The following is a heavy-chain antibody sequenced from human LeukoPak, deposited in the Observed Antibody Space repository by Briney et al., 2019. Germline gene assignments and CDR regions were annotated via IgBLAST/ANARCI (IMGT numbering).Heavy chain of an antibody. J-gene: IGHJ4*02. CDR1: GFSFSTSW. V-gene: IGHV3-7*01. CDR3: ARDRGWLQFDY. Sequence: GGSLRLSCAGSGFSFSTSWINWVRQARGKGLQWVANIKPDGSEINYVDSVKGRFTISRDNAKNSLYLEMNSLRAEDTAVYYCARDRGWLQFDYWGQGTVVTVSS. CDR2: IKPDGSEI. D-gene: IGHD5-24*01.